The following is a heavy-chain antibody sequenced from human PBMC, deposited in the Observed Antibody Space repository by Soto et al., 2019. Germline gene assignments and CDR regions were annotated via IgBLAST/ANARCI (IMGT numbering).Heavy chain of an antibody. CDR3: ARDLGGDIVVVPAALRHYYYYYGMDV. J-gene: IGHJ6*02. D-gene: IGHD2-2*01. Sequence: GGSLRLSCAASGFTFSSYSMNWVRQAPGKGLEWVSSISSSSSYIYYADSVKGRFTISRDNAKNSLYLQMNSLRAEDTAVYYCARDLGGDIVVVPAALRHYYYYYGMDVWGQGTTVTVSS. V-gene: IGHV3-21*01. CDR2: ISSSSSYI. CDR1: GFTFSSYS.